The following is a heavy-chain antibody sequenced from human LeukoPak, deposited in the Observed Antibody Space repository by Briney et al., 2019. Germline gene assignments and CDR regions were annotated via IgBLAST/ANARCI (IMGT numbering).Heavy chain of an antibody. CDR2: ISSSSSYI. J-gene: IGHJ4*02. CDR3: ARGHSSGWYVRELDY. CDR1: GFTFSSYS. Sequence: GGSLRLSCAASGFTFSSYSMNWVRQAPGKGLEWVSSISSSSSYIYYADSVKGRFTISRDNAKNSLYLQMNSLRAEDTAVCYCARGHSSGWYVRELDYWGQGTLVTVSS. V-gene: IGHV3-21*01. D-gene: IGHD6-19*01.